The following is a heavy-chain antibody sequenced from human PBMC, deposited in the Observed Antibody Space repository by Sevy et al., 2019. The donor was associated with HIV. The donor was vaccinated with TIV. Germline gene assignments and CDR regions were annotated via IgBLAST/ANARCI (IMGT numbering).Heavy chain of an antibody. J-gene: IGHJ4*02. V-gene: IGHV3-23*01. CDR1: GFRFSSYA. CDR3: AKHIAAANFDY. Sequence: GGSLRLSCVASGFRFSSYAMSWVRQAPGKGLEWVSDISGSGDNTHYAGSVKGRFTISGDNAKNTLYLQMNSLRAEDTAVYYCAKHIAAANFDYWGQGTLVTVSS. CDR2: ISGSGDNT. D-gene: IGHD6-13*01.